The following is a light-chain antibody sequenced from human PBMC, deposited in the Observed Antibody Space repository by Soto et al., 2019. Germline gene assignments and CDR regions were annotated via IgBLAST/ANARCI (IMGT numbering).Light chain of an antibody. V-gene: IGKV1-39*01. CDR3: QESYSTPMYT. J-gene: IGKJ2*01. CDR2: TAS. CDR1: QNINNY. Sequence: DIQMTQSPSSLSASVGDRVNITCRARQNINNYLNWYQQKPGKAPQLLIYTASSLQSGVPSRFSGSGSGTDFTLTINDLQPEDFATYYCQESYSTPMYTFGQGTKVDIK.